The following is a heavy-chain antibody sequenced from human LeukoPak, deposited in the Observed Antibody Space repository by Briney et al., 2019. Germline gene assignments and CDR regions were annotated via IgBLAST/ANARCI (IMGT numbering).Heavy chain of an antibody. V-gene: IGHV1-8*01. CDR2: MNLNSGNT. CDR3: ARVITMVQGVLLYYLDY. Sequence: ASVKVSRKAAGYTFTSYDINWVRQATGQGLEWMGWMNLNSGNTGYAQKFKGRVTMTRNTSISTAYMELSSLRSEDTAVYYCARVITMVQGVLLYYLDYWGQGTLVTVSS. D-gene: IGHD3-10*01. CDR1: GYTFTSYD. J-gene: IGHJ4*02.